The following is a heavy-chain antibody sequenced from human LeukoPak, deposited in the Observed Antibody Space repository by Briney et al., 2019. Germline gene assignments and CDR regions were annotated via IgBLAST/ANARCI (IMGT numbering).Heavy chain of an antibody. V-gene: IGHV3-7*05. CDR3: ARPYSSGWYGVFNY. J-gene: IGHJ4*02. CDR1: GFTFSTYW. D-gene: IGHD6-19*01. Sequence: GGSLRLSCAVSGFTFSTYWMSWVRQAPGKGLEWVANMKQDGNEEYYVDSVKGRFTISRDNAKNSLYLQMNSLRAEDTAVYYCARPYSSGWYGVFNYWGQGNLVTVSS. CDR2: MKQDGNEE.